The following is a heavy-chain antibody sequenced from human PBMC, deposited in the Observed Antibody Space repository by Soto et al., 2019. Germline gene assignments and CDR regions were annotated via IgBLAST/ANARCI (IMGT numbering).Heavy chain of an antibody. CDR3: AKGFREQWLVRSGIDY. Sequence: QVQLVESGGGVVQPGRSLRLSCAASGFTFSSYGMHWVRQAPGKGLEWVAVMSYDGSKKYYADSVKGRFTISKDNSKNXLYLQMNSLRAEDTAVYYCAKGFREQWLVRSGIDYWGQGTLVTVSS. J-gene: IGHJ4*02. V-gene: IGHV3-30*18. D-gene: IGHD6-19*01. CDR2: MSYDGSKK. CDR1: GFTFSSYG.